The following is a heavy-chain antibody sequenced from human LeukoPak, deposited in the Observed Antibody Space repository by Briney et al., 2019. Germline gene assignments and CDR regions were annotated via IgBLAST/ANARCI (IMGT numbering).Heavy chain of an antibody. V-gene: IGHV3-30*18. CDR1: GFTFSSYC. CDR2: ISYDGSNK. CDR3: AKDIRAIVVVATTPDY. Sequence: GGSLRLSCAASGFTFSSYCMHWVRQAPGKGLEWVAVISYDGSNKYYADSVKGRFTISRDNSKNTLYLQMNSLRAEDTAVYYCAKDIRAIVVVATTPDYWGQGTLVTVSS. J-gene: IGHJ4*02. D-gene: IGHD2-15*01.